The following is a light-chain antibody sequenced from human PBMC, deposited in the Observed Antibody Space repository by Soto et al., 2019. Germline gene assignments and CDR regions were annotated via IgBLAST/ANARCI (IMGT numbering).Light chain of an antibody. CDR3: CSYAGSVL. V-gene: IGLV2-8*01. CDR1: SSDVGGYNY. Sequence: QSVLTQPPSASGSPGQSVTISCTGTSSDVGGYNYVSWYQQHPGKAPKLMIYEVSKRPSGVPDRFSGSKSGNTASLTVSGLQAEDEADYYCCSYAGSVLFGGGTKLTVL. CDR2: EVS. J-gene: IGLJ2*01.